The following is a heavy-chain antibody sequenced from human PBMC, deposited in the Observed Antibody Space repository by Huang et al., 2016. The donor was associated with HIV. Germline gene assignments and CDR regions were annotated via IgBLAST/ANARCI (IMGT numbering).Heavy chain of an antibody. CDR3: ARGGSHFAGWDGFPVHPLDL. Sequence: QTRLQESGPGLVKPSETLSLTCTVSGGSISSRTYYWAWIRQPPGKGLEWLGNFYLSGGTYYSPSLSRRITRSLDTSKNQFSLRLTSVTAADTAVYYCARGGSHFAGWDGFPVHPLDLWGRGTMVTVSS. D-gene: IGHD3-10*01. CDR2: FYLSGGT. CDR1: GGSISSRTYY. J-gene: IGHJ3*01. V-gene: IGHV4-39*01.